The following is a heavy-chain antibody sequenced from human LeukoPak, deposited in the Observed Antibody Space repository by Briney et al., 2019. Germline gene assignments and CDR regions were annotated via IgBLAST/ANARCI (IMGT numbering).Heavy chain of an antibody. Sequence: GGSLRLSCAASGFTFSSYAMHWVRQAPGKGLEWVAVISYDGSNKYYADSVKGRFTISRDNSKNTLYLQMTSLRAEDTAVYYCAKDRATAAGYYFDYWGQGTLVTVSS. CDR3: AKDRATAAGYYFDY. J-gene: IGHJ4*02. CDR2: ISYDGSNK. D-gene: IGHD6-13*01. CDR1: GFTFSSYA. V-gene: IGHV3-30-3*01.